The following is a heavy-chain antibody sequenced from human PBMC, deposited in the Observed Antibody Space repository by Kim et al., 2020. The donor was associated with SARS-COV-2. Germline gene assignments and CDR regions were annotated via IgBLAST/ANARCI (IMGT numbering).Heavy chain of an antibody. J-gene: IGHJ4*02. CDR1: GFTFSSYA. V-gene: IGHV3-23*01. CDR3: AGVAHSSIWSPPKFYLDY. CDR2: ISGGGGST. D-gene: IGHD6-13*01. Sequence: GGSLRLSCAASGFTFSSYAMTWVRQAPGKGLERVSAISGGGGSTYYADSVKGRFTISRDNSKNTVYLQMNSLRAEDTAVYYCAGVAHSSIWSPPKFYLDYSGQGALVTVSS.